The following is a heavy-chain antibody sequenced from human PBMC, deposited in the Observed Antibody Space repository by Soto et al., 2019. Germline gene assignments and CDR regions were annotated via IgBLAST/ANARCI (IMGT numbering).Heavy chain of an antibody. D-gene: IGHD2-2*01. Sequence: GASVKVSCKASGYTFTGYYMRWVRQAPGQGLEWMGWINPNSGGTNYAQKFQGRVTMTRDTSISTAYMELSRLRSDDTAVYYCARDGEEYCSSTSCYSWSPAPYGMDVWGQGTTVTVSS. V-gene: IGHV1-2*02. CDR2: INPNSGGT. CDR3: ARDGEEYCSSTSCYSWSPAPYGMDV. CDR1: GYTFTGYY. J-gene: IGHJ6*02.